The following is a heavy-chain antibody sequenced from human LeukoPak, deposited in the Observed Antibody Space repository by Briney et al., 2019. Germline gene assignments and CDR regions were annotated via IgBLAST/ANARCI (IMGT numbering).Heavy chain of an antibody. CDR3: ARAGFTFSDYFGSFFDY. CDR2: ISYDGSNK. CDR1: GFTFSSYA. J-gene: IGHJ4*02. V-gene: IGHV3-30*04. D-gene: IGHD3-10*01. Sequence: GGSLRLSCAASGFTFSSYAMHWVRQAPGKGLEWVAVISYDGSNKYYADSVKGRFTISRDNSKNTLYLQMNSLRAEDTAVYYCARAGFTFSDYFGSFFDYWGQGTLVTVSS.